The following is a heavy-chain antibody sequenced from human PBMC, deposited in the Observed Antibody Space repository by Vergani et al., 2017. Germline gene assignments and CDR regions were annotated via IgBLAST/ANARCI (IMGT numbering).Heavy chain of an antibody. J-gene: IGHJ4*02. CDR1: GGTFSSYA. D-gene: IGHD2-21*02. V-gene: IGHV1-69*18. CDR2: IIPIFGTA. CDR3: ARDEWRGTYCGGDCYSRFDY. Sequence: QVQLVQSGAEVKKPGSSVKVSCKASGGTFSSYAISWVRQALGQGLEWMGRIIPIFGTANYAQKFQGRVTITADESTSTAYMELSSLRSEDTAVYYCARDEWRGTYCGGDCYSRFDYWGQGTLVTVSS.